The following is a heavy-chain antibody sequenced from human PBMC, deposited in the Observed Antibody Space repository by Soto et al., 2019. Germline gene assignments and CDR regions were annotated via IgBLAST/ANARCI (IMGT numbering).Heavy chain of an antibody. Sequence: EVQLLESAGGLVQPGGSLRLSCAASGFSFSRYAMSWVRQSPGKGLEWVSGLSGSGGSTYYAESVKGRFTISSDNSKHTVYLQINSLRVEDTAAYYCAKGTKIAVPGLADYWGQGTLVTVSS. CDR2: LSGSGGST. V-gene: IGHV3-23*01. D-gene: IGHD6-19*01. CDR3: AKGTKIAVPGLADY. CDR1: GFSFSRYA. J-gene: IGHJ4*02.